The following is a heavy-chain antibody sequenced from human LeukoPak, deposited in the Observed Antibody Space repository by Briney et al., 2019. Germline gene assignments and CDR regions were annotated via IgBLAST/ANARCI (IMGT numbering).Heavy chain of an antibody. CDR2: IYYSGSA. CDR1: GGSIYSDEYC. J-gene: IGHJ4*02. D-gene: IGHD6-13*01. Sequence: SETLSLTCAVSGGSIYSDEYCWSWIRQPPGKGPEWIGYIYYSGSAYYNPSLKSRLTLSVDTSKNQFSLKLSSVTAADTAVYYCASTTAMGIRYFDFWGQGTLVTVSS. V-gene: IGHV4-30-4*08. CDR3: ASTTAMGIRYFDF.